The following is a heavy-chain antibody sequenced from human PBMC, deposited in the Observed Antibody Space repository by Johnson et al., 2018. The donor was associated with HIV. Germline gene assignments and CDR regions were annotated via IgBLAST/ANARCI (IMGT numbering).Heavy chain of an antibody. CDR3: AKDVGDGYNRWGAFEL. V-gene: IGHV3-33*06. D-gene: IGHD5-24*01. Sequence: QVQLVESGGGVVQPGRSLRLSCAASGFTFSSYGMHWVRQAPGKGLEWVAVIWHDGSNKFYLDSVKGRFPIARDNSQNTLYLYMSSLRVEDAGVYYCAKDVGDGYNRWGAFELWGQGTMVTVSS. CDR2: IWHDGSNK. J-gene: IGHJ3*01. CDR1: GFTFSSYG.